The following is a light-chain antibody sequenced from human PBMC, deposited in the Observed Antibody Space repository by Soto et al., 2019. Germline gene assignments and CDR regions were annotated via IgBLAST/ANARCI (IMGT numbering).Light chain of an antibody. V-gene: IGKV3-20*01. CDR3: QQYVGWT. Sequence: EIVLTQSPGTLSVSPGERATLSCRASQSISSNHLAWYQQKPGQAPRLLIYGASSRATGIPDRFSGSGSGTDFTLTISRLEPEDSAIYYCQQYVGWTFGQGTKVEIK. CDR2: GAS. CDR1: QSISSNH. J-gene: IGKJ1*01.